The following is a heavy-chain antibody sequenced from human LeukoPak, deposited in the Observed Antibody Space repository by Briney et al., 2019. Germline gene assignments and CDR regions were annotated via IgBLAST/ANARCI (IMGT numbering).Heavy chain of an antibody. J-gene: IGHJ6*02. CDR2: IYYSGST. Sequence: PSETLSLTCTVSGGSISSYYWSWIRQPPGKGLEWIGYIYYSGSTNYNPSLKSRVTISVDTSKNQFSLKPSSVTAADTAVYYCARDWGGDCTNGVCYSHGMDVWGQGTTVTVSS. V-gene: IGHV4-59*01. D-gene: IGHD2-8*01. CDR1: GGSISSYY. CDR3: ARDWGGDCTNGVCYSHGMDV.